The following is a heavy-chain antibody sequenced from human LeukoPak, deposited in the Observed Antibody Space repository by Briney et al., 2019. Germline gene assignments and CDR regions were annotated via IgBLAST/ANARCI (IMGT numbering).Heavy chain of an antibody. CDR3: ASPLIVVPAAIRAFDI. J-gene: IGHJ3*02. D-gene: IGHD2-2*01. CDR1: GGTFSSYA. Sequence: SVKVSCKASGGTFSSYAISWVRQAPGQGPEWMGGIIPIFGTANYAQKFQGRVTITADESTSTAHMELSSLRSEDTAVYYCASPLIVVPAAIRAFDIWGQGTMVTVSS. CDR2: IIPIFGTA. V-gene: IGHV1-69*13.